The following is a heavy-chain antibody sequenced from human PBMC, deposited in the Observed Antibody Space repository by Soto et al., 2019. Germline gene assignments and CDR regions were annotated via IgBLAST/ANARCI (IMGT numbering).Heavy chain of an antibody. J-gene: IGHJ4*02. CDR1: GGSISSSRYY. D-gene: IGHD6-19*01. Sequence: QVPLQESGPGLVKASETLSLTCTVSGGSISSSRYYWGWIRQPPGKGLGWIGSVYYTGSTYYNPSLRRRVSLSVDTSKNQCSLNLSSVTAADTAVYYCGRHYINGWSTAYWGQGTLVTVSS. CDR2: VYYTGST. CDR3: GRHYINGWSTAY. V-gene: IGHV4-39*01.